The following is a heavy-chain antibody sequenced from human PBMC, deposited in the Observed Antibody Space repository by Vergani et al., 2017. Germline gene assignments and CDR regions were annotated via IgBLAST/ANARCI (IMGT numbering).Heavy chain of an antibody. CDR2: INPNSGGT. Sequence: QVQLVQSGAEVKKPGASVKVSCKASGYTFTGYYMHWVRQAPGQGLEWMGWINPNSGGTNYAQKFQGRVTMTRDTSTSTVYMELSSLRSEDTAVYYCARDLYYSSSWDYFDYWGQGTLVTVSS. V-gene: IGHV1-2*02. CDR3: ARDLYYSSSWDYFDY. D-gene: IGHD6-13*01. J-gene: IGHJ4*02. CDR1: GYTFTGYY.